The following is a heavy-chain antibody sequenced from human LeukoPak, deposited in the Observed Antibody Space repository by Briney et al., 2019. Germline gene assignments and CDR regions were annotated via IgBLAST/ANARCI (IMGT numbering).Heavy chain of an antibody. CDR2: VSGSGSTT. CDR1: GFTFSTYG. J-gene: IGHJ4*02. Sequence: GGSLRLSCAASGFTFSTYGMNWVRQAPGKGLEWVSAVSGSGSTTYYARSVKGRFTVSRDNSKNTLYLQMNSLRAEDTAVYYCAKVGLLWFGDLDEWGQGTLVTVSS. CDR3: AKVGLLWFGDLDE. D-gene: IGHD3-10*01. V-gene: IGHV3-23*01.